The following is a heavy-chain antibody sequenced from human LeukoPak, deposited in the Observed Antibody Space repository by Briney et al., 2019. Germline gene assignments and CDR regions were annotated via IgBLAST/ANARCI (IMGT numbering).Heavy chain of an antibody. V-gene: IGHV1-69*05. CDR1: GGTFSSYA. CDR2: IIPIFGTA. CDR3: ASSPRGGYSSSWYFDY. D-gene: IGHD6-13*01. Sequence: GASVMVSCKASGGTFSSYAISWVRQAPGQGLEWMGRIIPIFGTANYAQKFQGRVTITTDESTSTAYMELSSLRSEDTAVYYCASSPRGGYSSSWYFDYWGQGTLVTVSS. J-gene: IGHJ4*02.